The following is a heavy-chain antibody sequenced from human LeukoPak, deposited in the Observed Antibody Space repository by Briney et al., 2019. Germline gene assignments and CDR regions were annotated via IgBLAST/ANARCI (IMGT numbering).Heavy chain of an antibody. J-gene: IGHJ4*02. Sequence: GGSLRLSCAASGFTFITYVMHWVRQAPGKGLEWVAFIQYDGSNKYYADSVEGRFTISRDNSKNTLHLQMNSLRAEDTAVYHCAKDPSCSGGTCSSYPDYWGQGILVTVSS. CDR3: AKDPSCSGGTCSSYPDY. D-gene: IGHD2-15*01. V-gene: IGHV3-30*02. CDR2: IQYDGSNK. CDR1: GFTFITYV.